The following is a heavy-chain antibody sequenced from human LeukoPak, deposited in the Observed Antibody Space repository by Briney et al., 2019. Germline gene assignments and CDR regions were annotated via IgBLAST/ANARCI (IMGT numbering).Heavy chain of an antibody. CDR3: ARERWDRKGHMDV. CDR2: ISYDGSNK. J-gene: IGHJ6*03. D-gene: IGHD4-23*01. Sequence: PGGSLKLSCAASGFTFSSYAMHWVRQAPGKGLEWVAVISYDGSNKYYADSVKGRFTISRDNSKNTLYLQINSLRAEGTAVYYCARERWDRKGHMDVWGKGTTVTVSS. V-gene: IGHV3-30*04. CDR1: GFTFSSYA.